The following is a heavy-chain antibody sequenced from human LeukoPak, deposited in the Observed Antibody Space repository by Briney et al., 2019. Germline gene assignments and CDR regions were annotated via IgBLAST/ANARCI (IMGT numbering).Heavy chain of an antibody. Sequence: ASVKVSCKASGGTFSSYAISWVRQAPGQGLEWMGRIIPILGIANYAQKFQGRVTTTADKSTSTAYMELSSLRSEDTAVYYCARDHSGSYYWGQGTLVTVSS. CDR3: ARDHSGSYY. V-gene: IGHV1-69*04. D-gene: IGHD1-26*01. J-gene: IGHJ4*02. CDR1: GGTFSSYA. CDR2: IIPILGIA.